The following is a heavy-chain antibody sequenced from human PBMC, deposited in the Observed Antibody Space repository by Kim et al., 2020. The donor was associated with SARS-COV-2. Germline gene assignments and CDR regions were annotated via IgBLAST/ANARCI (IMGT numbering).Heavy chain of an antibody. V-gene: IGHV3-33*01. CDR2: IWYDGSNK. CDR3: ARDSVAVAGFDHYYYYGMDD. D-gene: IGHD6-19*01. J-gene: IGHJ6*02. Sequence: GGSLRLSCAASGFTFSSYGMHWVRQAPGKGLEWVAVIWYDGSNKYYADSVKGRFTISRYNSKNTLYLQMNSLRAEDTAVYYCARDSVAVAGFDHYYYYGMDDWGQGTMVTVSS. CDR1: GFTFSSYG.